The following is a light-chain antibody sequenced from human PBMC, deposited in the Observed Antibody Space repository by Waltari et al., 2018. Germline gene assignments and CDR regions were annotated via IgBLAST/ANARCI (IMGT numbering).Light chain of an antibody. CDR2: GAS. CDR3: QQYGSSRGVT. Sequence: SLSPWERATLSCRASQSVSSSYLAWYQQKPGQAPRLLIYGASSRATGIPDRFSGSGSGTDFTLTISRLEPEDFAVYYCQQYGSSRGVTFGPGTKVDIK. J-gene: IGKJ3*01. V-gene: IGKV3-20*01. CDR1: QSVSSSY.